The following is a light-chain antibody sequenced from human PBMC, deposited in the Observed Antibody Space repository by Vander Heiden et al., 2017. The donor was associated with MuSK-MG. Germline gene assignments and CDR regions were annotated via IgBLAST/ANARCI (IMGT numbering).Light chain of an antibody. V-gene: IGKV3-15*01. CDR3: QQDKNWLLLT. CDR1: QSVSSN. CDR2: GAS. J-gene: IGKJ4*01. Sequence: EIVMTQSPATLSVSPGERATLSCRASQSVSSNLAWYQQKPGQAPRLLIYGASTRATGIPARFSGSGSGKEFTLTISSRQSEDFAVYYCQQDKNWLLLTFGGGTKVEIK.